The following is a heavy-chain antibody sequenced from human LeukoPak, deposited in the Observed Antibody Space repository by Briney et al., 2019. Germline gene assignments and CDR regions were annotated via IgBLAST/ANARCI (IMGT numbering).Heavy chain of an antibody. CDR2: ISFDGVNT. D-gene: IGHD2-2*01. CDR3: ARGQGYESYYYMDV. J-gene: IGHJ6*03. V-gene: IGHV3-30*04. CDR1: GFTFSTYA. Sequence: GGSLRLSCAASGFTFSTYAIHWVRQAPGKVLEWVAGISFDGVNTFYADSVKGRFTISRDNSNNTVYLQMNNLRPEDTAVFYCARGQGYESYYYMDVWGKGTTVSVSS.